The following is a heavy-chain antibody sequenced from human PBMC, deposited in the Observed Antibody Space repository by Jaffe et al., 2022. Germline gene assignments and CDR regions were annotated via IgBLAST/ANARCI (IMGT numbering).Heavy chain of an antibody. V-gene: IGHV1-46*01. D-gene: IGHD6-6*01. Sequence: QVQLVQSGAEVKKPGASVKVSCKASGYTFTSYYMHWVRQAPGQGLEWMGIINPSGGSTSYAQKFQGRVTMTRDTSTSTVYMELSSLRSEDTAVYYCARDFIAAGTEYYFDYWGQGTLVTVSS. CDR1: GYTFTSYY. CDR2: INPSGGST. CDR3: ARDFIAAGTEYYFDY. J-gene: IGHJ4*02.